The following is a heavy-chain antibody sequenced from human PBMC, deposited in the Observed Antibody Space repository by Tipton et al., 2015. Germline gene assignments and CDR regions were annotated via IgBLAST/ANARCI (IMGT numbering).Heavy chain of an antibody. CDR3: VRSPREEGFDY. V-gene: IGHV1-8*01. CDR2: MNPNSGNT. Sequence: QMQLVQSGAEVKKPGASVRVSCKASGYTFTSYDINWVRQATGQGLEWMGWMNPNSGNTGYAQKFQDRVTMTRSTSISTAYMELSSLGSEDTAVYYCVRSPREEGFDYWGQGALVTVSS. J-gene: IGHJ4*02. CDR1: GYTFTSYD.